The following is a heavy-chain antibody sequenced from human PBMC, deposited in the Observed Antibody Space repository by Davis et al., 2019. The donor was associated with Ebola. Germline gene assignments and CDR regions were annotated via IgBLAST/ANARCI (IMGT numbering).Heavy chain of an antibody. CDR2: IGGCGSPI. D-gene: IGHD3-16*01. J-gene: IGHJ6*02. CDR1: GFTFSTYD. CDR3: ARARPLVKTYDYYYYGMDV. Sequence: GGSLRLSCAISGFTFSTYDMNWVRKPQGKGLEWVAYIGGCGSPIFFADSVKDRFTISRDNAKNSLYLQMNSLRVEDTAVYYCARARPLVKTYDYYYYGMDVWGQGTTVTVSS. V-gene: IGHV3-48*03.